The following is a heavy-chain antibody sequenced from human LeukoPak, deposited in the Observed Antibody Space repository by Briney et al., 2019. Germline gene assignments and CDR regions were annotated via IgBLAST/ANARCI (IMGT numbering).Heavy chain of an antibody. CDR2: ISAYNGNT. CDR1: GYIFTGYY. Sequence: ASVKVSCKASGYIFTGYYIHWVRQAPGQGLEWMGWISAYNGNTNYAQKLQGRVTMTTDTSTSTAYMELRSLRSDDTAVYYCARDYAPYYDFWSGYYKNWFDPWGQGTLVTVSS. V-gene: IGHV1-18*04. CDR3: ARDYAPYYDFWSGYYKNWFDP. D-gene: IGHD3-3*01. J-gene: IGHJ5*02.